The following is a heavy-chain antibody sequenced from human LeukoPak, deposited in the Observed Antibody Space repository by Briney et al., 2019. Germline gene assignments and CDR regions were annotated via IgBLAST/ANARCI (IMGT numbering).Heavy chain of an antibody. J-gene: IGHJ4*02. D-gene: IGHD3-10*01. CDR2: IYYRGAA. CDR1: GGSISVHY. V-gene: IGHV4-59*11. Sequence: SVTLSLTCTVSGGSISVHYWSWIPQTPGKGLMGLSHIYYRGAATDNPYLWSRIIISVVTSKNQFYLRLTSVTAVDTAVYFCARIYLVLYGSESYKYYFDYWRQGMLVTVSS. CDR3: ARIYLVLYGSESYKYYFDY.